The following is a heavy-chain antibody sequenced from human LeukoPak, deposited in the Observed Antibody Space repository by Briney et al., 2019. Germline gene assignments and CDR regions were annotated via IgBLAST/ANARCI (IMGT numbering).Heavy chain of an antibody. CDR2: ISHSGDT. J-gene: IGHJ4*02. Sequence: SETLSLTCTVSGYTISSGYNWGWIRPPPGKGLEYLGSISHSGDTYYSPSLKSRVTISVDSSKHQFSLKLASVTAADTAVYCCASSSCGNGFCYADDYWGQGTLVTVSP. CDR1: GYTISSGYN. V-gene: IGHV4-38-2*02. D-gene: IGHD2-8*01. CDR3: ASSSCGNGFCYADDY.